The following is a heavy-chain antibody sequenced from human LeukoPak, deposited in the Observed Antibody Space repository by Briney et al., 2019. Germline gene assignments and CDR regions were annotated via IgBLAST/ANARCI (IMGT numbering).Heavy chain of an antibody. J-gene: IGHJ4*02. Sequence: PSETLSLTCTVSGGSISSGDYYWSWIRQPPGKGLEWIGYIYYSGSTYYNPSLKSRVTISVDTSKNQFSLKLSSVAAADTAVYYCARGPAWELHYFDYWGQGTLVTVSS. CDR1: GGSISSGDYY. CDR2: IYYSGST. CDR3: ARGPAWELHYFDY. V-gene: IGHV4-30-4*08. D-gene: IGHD1-26*01.